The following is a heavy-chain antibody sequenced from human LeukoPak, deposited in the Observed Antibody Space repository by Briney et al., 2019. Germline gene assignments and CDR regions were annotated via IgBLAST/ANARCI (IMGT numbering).Heavy chain of an antibody. J-gene: IGHJ4*02. CDR2: IRFDGSHK. CDR1: GFSFTDYG. Sequence: PGGSLRLSCAASGFSFTDYGLHWVRQAPGKGLEWVAFIRFDGSHKYYADSVKGRFTVSRDNSKNTLFLQMNSLRGEDTAVYYCARPQIAMDSHEILAYWGQGTLVTVSS. D-gene: IGHD2-21*01. V-gene: IGHV3-30*02. CDR3: ARPQIAMDSHEILAY.